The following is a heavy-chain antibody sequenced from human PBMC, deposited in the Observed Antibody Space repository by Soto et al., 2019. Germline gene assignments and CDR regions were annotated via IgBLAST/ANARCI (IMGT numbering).Heavy chain of an antibody. CDR1: GGSISPFY. CDR2: LYYSGNT. V-gene: IGHV4-59*01. J-gene: IGHJ4*02. Sequence: LSLTCTVSGGSISPFYWSWVRQPPGKGLEWIGYLYYSGNTNYNPSLKSRVTISVDASKNQVSLRLTSVTAADTAVYYCARVGGVAARTFGYCGQGTVVTVSS. D-gene: IGHD2-15*01. CDR3: ARVGGVAARTFGY.